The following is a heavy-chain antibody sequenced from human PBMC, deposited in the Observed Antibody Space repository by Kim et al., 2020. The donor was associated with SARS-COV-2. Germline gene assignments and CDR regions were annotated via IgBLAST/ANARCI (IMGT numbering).Heavy chain of an antibody. CDR3: ARDVLAAAGLLGYYYYGMDV. CDR1: GYTFTSYY. D-gene: IGHD6-13*01. CDR2: INPSGGST. V-gene: IGHV1-46*01. Sequence: ASVKVSCKASGYTFTSYYMHWVRQAPGQGLEWMGIINPSGGSTSYAQKFQGRVTMTRDTSTSTVYMELSSLRSEDTAVYYCARDVLAAAGLLGYYYYGMDVWGQGTTVTVSS. J-gene: IGHJ6*02.